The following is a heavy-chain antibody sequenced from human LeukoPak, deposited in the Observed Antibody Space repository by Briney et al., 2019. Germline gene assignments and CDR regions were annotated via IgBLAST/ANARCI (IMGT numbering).Heavy chain of an antibody. Sequence: ASVKVSCKASGGTFSSYAISWVRQAPGQGLEWMGGIIPIFGTTNYAQKFQGRVTITADESTSTAYMELSSLRSEDTAVYYCARDRRWELLRASAFDIWGQGTMVTVSS. CDR3: ARDRRWELLRASAFDI. CDR1: GGTFSSYA. CDR2: IIPIFGTT. J-gene: IGHJ3*02. V-gene: IGHV1-69*13. D-gene: IGHD1-26*01.